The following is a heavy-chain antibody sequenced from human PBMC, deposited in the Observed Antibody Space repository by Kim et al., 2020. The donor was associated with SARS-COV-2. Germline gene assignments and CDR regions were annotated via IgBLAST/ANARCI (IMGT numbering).Heavy chain of an antibody. Sequence: SETLSLTCAVYGGSFSGYYWSWIRQPPGKGLEWIGEINHSGSTNYNPSLKSRVTISVDTSKNQFSLKLSSVTAADTAVYYCASGPWMFFDYWGQGTLVTVSS. D-gene: IGHD5-12*01. CDR1: GGSFSGYY. J-gene: IGHJ4*02. CDR3: ASGPWMFFDY. CDR2: INHSGST. V-gene: IGHV4-34*01.